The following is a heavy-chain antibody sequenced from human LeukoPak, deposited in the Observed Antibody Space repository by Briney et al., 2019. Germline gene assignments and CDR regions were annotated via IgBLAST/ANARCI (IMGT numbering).Heavy chain of an antibody. Sequence: SETLSLTCAAYGGSFSGYYWSWIRQPPGKGLEWIGEINHSGSTNYNPSLKSRVTISVDTSKNQFSLKLSSVTAADTAVYYCARGDYYDILTGYRGLDYWGQGTLVTVSS. CDR1: GGSFSGYY. CDR2: INHSGST. CDR3: ARGDYYDILTGYRGLDY. V-gene: IGHV4-34*01. J-gene: IGHJ4*02. D-gene: IGHD3-9*01.